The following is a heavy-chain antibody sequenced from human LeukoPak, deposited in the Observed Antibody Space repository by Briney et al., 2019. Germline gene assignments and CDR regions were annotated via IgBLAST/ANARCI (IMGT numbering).Heavy chain of an antibody. D-gene: IGHD3-9*01. J-gene: IGHJ4*02. CDR3: ARGYYHILTGSYYFDY. Sequence: QPGGSLRLSCAASGFTFSSYWMHWVRQAPGKGLVWVSRINSDGSSTSYADSVKGRFTISRDNAKNTLYLQMNSLRAEDTAVYYCARGYYHILTGSYYFDYWGQGTLVTVSS. CDR1: GFTFSSYW. CDR2: INSDGSST. V-gene: IGHV3-74*01.